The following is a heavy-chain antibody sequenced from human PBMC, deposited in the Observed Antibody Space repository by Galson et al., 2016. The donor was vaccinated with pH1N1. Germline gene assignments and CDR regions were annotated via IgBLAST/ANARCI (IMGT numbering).Heavy chain of an antibody. D-gene: IGHD3-22*01. V-gene: IGHV1-2*04. Sequence: SVKVSCKASGYGFSNFYIHWVRQAPGQAFEWMGWINPATGVTKYAQKFQDWVTMTKDTSITTAFMEVNRLKSDDTAVYYCARDLRDSSGYSFVAFDLWGQGTLVAVSP. CDR2: INPATGVT. CDR3: ARDLRDSSGYSFVAFDL. CDR1: GYGFSNFY. J-gene: IGHJ4*02.